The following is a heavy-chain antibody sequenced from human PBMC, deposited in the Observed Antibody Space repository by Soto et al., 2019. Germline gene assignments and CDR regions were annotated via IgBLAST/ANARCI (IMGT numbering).Heavy chain of an antibody. D-gene: IGHD3-10*01. Sequence: GGSLRLSCAASGFTFSSYAMSWVRQAPGKGLEWVSAISGSGGSTYYADSVKGRFTISRDNSMNTLYLQMNSLRAEDTAVYYCAKSLVSITLYGMDVWGQGTTVTVSS. V-gene: IGHV3-23*01. CDR2: ISGSGGST. CDR3: AKSLVSITLYGMDV. CDR1: GFTFSSYA. J-gene: IGHJ6*02.